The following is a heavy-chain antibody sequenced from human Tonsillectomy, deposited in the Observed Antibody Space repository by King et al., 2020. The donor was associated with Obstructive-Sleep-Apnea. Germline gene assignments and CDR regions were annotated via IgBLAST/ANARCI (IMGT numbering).Heavy chain of an antibody. Sequence: EVQLVQSGGGLVKPGGSLRLSCAASGFDFNYAWMSWVRQAPGKGLEWVGRIKSKAGGETTEYTGSVKGRFTISRDDSKNTVYLQMNSLITEDTGVYFCIWVQRSSSGPTGYYYYLDVWGQGTTVTVSS. J-gene: IGHJ6*02. CDR1: GFDFNYAW. CDR3: IWVQRSSSGPTGYYYYLDV. V-gene: IGHV3-15*01. D-gene: IGHD3-16*01. CDR2: IKSKAGGETT.